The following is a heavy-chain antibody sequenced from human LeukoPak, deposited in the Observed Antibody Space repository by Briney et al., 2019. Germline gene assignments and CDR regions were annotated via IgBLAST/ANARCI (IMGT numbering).Heavy chain of an antibody. CDR1: GGTFSDYA. Sequence: GASAKVSCKASGGTFSDYALSWVRQAPGQVLEWMGGITPVFATATYAQKFQGRVTITRDESTSTAYMELSSLRFEDTAVYYCAKTLSTCSSTSCSSPYYYYYMDVWGKGTTVTVSS. CDR3: AKTLSTCSSTSCSSPYYYYYMDV. V-gene: IGHV1-69*05. J-gene: IGHJ6*03. CDR2: ITPVFATA. D-gene: IGHD2-2*01.